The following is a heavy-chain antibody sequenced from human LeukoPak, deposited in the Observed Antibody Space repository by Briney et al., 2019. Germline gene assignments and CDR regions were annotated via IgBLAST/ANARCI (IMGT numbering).Heavy chain of an antibody. V-gene: IGHV3-30*04. Sequence: GGSLRHSCAASGFPFTTYAMHWVRQVPGKGLEWVAVISYDGSYKKDADSLKGRFTISRDNSKNTLFLQMHSLRTEDTAVYYCARDQGGATTFDYWGQGTLVTVSS. CDR3: ARDQGGATTFDY. CDR1: GFPFTTYA. J-gene: IGHJ4*02. D-gene: IGHD1-26*01. CDR2: ISYDGSYK.